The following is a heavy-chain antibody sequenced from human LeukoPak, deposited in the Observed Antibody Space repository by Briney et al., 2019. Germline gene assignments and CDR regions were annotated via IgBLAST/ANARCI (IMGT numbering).Heavy chain of an antibody. CDR3: ASSISSGWYLVFDY. CDR1: GGTFSSYA. D-gene: IGHD6-19*01. V-gene: IGHV1-69*01. CDR2: IIPIFGTA. J-gene: IGHJ4*02. Sequence: SVKVSCKASGGTFSSYAISWVRQAPGQGLEWMGGIIPIFGTANYAQKFQGRVTITADESTSTAYMELRSLRSDDTAVYYCASSISSGWYLVFDYWGQGTLVTVSS.